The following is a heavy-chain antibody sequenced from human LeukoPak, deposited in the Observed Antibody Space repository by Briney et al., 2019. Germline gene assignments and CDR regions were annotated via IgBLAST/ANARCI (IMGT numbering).Heavy chain of an antibody. V-gene: IGHV4-59*12. CDR2: IYHSGST. D-gene: IGHD6-13*01. CDR1: GGSISSYY. CDR3: ARAEGLYSSSWYGGFAFDI. J-gene: IGHJ3*02. Sequence: PSETLSLTCTVSGGSISSYYWSWIRQPPGKGLEWIGYIYHSGSTYYNPSLKSRVTISVDRSKNQFSLKLSSVTAADTAVYYCARAEGLYSSSWYGGFAFDIWGQGTMVTVSS.